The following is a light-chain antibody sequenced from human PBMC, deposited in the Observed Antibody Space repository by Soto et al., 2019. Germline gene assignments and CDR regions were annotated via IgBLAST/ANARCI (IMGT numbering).Light chain of an antibody. J-gene: IGLJ1*01. CDR2: EVS. Sequence: QSVLTQPASVSGSPGQSITISCTATSSDVGSYDLVSWYQQHPGKAPKLMIYEVSKRPSGVSNRFSGSKSGNTASLTISGLQAEDEADYYCCSSAARTTSRGFGIGTKVTVL. CDR1: SSDVGSYDL. CDR3: CSSAARTTSRG. V-gene: IGLV2-23*02.